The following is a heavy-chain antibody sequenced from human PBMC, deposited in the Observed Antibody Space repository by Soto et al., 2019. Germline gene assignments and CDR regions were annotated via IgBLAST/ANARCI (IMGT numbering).Heavy chain of an antibody. V-gene: IGHV4-4*07. CDR1: GDSISSYY. D-gene: IGHD2-2*01. CDR3: ARVGVVKAAAPYYYYGMDV. CDR2: IYSSGRT. Sequence: ATLSLMCTVSGDSISSYYGSWIRQSAGKGLEWIGRIYSSGRTNYNPSLKSRVTMSVDTSNNQFSLKLSSVTAADTAVYYCARVGVVKAAAPYYYYGMDVWGQRTTVTVSS. J-gene: IGHJ6*02.